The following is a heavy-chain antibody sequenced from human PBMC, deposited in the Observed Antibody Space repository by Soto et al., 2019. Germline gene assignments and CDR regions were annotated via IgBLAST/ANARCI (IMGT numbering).Heavy chain of an antibody. CDR2: ISWDGEK. CDR1: WFSLNTRGVG. CDR3: AQRRGVLLTGPYYFDY. J-gene: IGHJ4*02. V-gene: IGHV2-5*02. Sequence: QITLKESGPTLVKPTQTLTLTCTFSWFSLNTRGVGVGWIRQPPGKALEWLALISWDGEKRYSPSLKNTLTLTKDTSESQVVLTRTNMDPVYTATDSCAQRRGVLLTGPYYFDYWGQGTLVTVSS. D-gene: IGHD3-9*01.